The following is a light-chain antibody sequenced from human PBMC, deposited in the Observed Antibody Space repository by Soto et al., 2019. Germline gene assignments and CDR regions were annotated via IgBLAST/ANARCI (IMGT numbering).Light chain of an antibody. V-gene: IGKV3-20*01. J-gene: IGKJ1*01. CDR1: RSVSSSY. CDR3: QVYYLIPWT. CDR2: GAS. Sequence: ELVRTHPPVNLSLSPGERATLSCRASRSVSSSYLAWYQQKPGQAPRLLIYGASSRASGIPDRFSGSGSGTDFTLTISSLQPEDFTIYYCQVYYLIPWTFGQGTKVDIK.